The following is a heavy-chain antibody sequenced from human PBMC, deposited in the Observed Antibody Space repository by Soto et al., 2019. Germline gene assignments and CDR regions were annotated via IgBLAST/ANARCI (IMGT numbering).Heavy chain of an antibody. D-gene: IGHD6-13*01. CDR1: GGSISSGDYY. CDR3: ARDGLYSSSWYRKNYYYGMDV. J-gene: IGHJ6*02. Sequence: LSLTCTVSGGSISSGDYYWSWIRQPPGKGLEWIGYIYYSGSTYYNPSLKSRVTISVDTSKNQFSLKLSSVTAADTAVYYCARDGLYSSSWYRKNYYYGMDVWGQGTTVTVSS. V-gene: IGHV4-30-4*01. CDR2: IYYSGST.